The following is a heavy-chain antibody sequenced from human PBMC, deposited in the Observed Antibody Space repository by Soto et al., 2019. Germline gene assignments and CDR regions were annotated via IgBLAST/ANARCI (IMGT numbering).Heavy chain of an antibody. CDR2: ISSNGVGT. D-gene: IGHD1-7*01. V-gene: IGHV3-64*01. CDR3: AKDRRTIDAFDI. CDR1: GFTLSGYA. J-gene: IGHJ3*02. Sequence: GGSLRLSCAASGFTLSGYAMDWVRQAPGKGLEYVSGISSNGVGTYYANSVQGRFTISRDNSKNTVYLQMGSLRPEDMAVYYCAKDRRTIDAFDIWGQGTMVTVSS.